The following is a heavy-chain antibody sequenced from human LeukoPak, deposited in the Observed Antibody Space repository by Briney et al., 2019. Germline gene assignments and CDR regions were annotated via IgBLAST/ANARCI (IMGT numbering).Heavy chain of an antibody. CDR3: AREHRDSSGNDY. J-gene: IGHJ4*02. V-gene: IGHV4-39*07. Sequence: SETLSLTCTVSGGSISSSSYYWGWIRQPPGKGLEWIGSIYHSGSTYYNPSLKSRVTISVDTSKNQFSLKLSSVTAADTAVYYCAREHRDSSGNDYWGQGTLVTVSS. CDR1: GGSISSSSYY. D-gene: IGHD3-22*01. CDR2: IYHSGST.